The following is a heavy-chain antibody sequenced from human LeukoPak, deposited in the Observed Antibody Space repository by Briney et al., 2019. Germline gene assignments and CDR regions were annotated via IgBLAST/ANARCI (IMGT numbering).Heavy chain of an antibody. V-gene: IGHV1-69*01. Sequence: ASVKVSCKASGGTYNNYAITWVRQAPGQGLEWVGGILPVFGTTNYAQRFQGRVTITADESTGTTYMELSSLRSEDTAVYYCARDHRGFYYGSGNYYYLDVWGKGTTVTVSS. J-gene: IGHJ6*03. CDR2: ILPVFGTT. D-gene: IGHD3-10*01. CDR1: GGTYNNYA. CDR3: ARDHRGFYYGSGNYYYLDV.